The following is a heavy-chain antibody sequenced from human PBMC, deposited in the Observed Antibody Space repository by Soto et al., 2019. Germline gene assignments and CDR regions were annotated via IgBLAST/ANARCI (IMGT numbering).Heavy chain of an antibody. J-gene: IGHJ4*02. Sequence: QIQLVQSGAEVKKPGASVKVSCKASGYTFSNYGISWVRQAPGQGLEWMGWISAYNGNTNYAQNLQGRVSMTTDTSTSTAYTELRSLSSDDTAVYYCARHSGWEDYWGQGTLVTVSS. CDR3: ARHSGWEDY. D-gene: IGHD6-19*01. V-gene: IGHV1-18*01. CDR2: ISAYNGNT. CDR1: GYTFSNYG.